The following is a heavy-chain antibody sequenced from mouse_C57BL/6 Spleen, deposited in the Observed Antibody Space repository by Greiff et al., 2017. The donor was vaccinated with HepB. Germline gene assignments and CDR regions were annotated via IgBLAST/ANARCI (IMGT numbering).Heavy chain of an antibody. D-gene: IGHD1-1*01. CDR3: ASRTVVARGGYAMDY. CDR2: ILPGSGST. J-gene: IGHJ4*01. Sequence: QVQLQQSGAELMKPGASVKLSCKATGYTFTGYWIEWVKQRPGHGLEWIGEILPGSGSTNYNEKVKGKATFTADTSSNTAYMQISSLTTEDSAIYYCASRTVVARGGYAMDYWGQGTSVTVSS. CDR1: GYTFTGYW. V-gene: IGHV1-9*01.